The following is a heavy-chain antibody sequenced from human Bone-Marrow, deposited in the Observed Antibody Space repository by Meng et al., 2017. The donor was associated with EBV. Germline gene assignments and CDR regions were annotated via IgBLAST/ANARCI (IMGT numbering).Heavy chain of an antibody. CDR1: GCLFSCHY. CDR3: TSEHFAEATWGTSGWDALDF. D-gene: IGHD6-19*01. V-gene: IGHV3-72*01. Sequence: EVHLVDSGGGLVQPGGSLSLSWAASGCLFSCHYVDWVRQAPGKGLEWVGRIRNRAQSYITEYAASVRGRFTISRDDSQNSRYLQMNTLKNEDTAVYFCTSEHFAEATWGTSGWDALDFWGRGTLVTVSS. CDR2: IRNRAQSYIT. J-gene: IGHJ4*02.